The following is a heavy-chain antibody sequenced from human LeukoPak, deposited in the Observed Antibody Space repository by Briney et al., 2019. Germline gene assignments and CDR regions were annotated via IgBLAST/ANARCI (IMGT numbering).Heavy chain of an antibody. CDR3: ARGSSSNSWFFDY. J-gene: IGHJ4*02. CDR1: GDSVSSNSAT. CDR2: TYYRSKWYN. Sequence: SQILSLTCAISGDSVSSNSATWTWIRQSPSRGLEWLGRTYYRSKWYNDYAVSVKSRLTINPDTSKNQLSLQLNSVTPEDTAVYYCARGSSSNSWFFDYWGQGTLVTVSS. D-gene: IGHD6-13*01. V-gene: IGHV6-1*01.